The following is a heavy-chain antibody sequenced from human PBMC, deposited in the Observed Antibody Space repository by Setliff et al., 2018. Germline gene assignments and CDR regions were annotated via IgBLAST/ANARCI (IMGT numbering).Heavy chain of an antibody. Sequence: SETLSLTCTVSGGSISSSSYYWGWIRQPPGKGLEWIGSIYYSGSTYYNPSLKSRVTISVDKSKNQFSLKLSSVTAADTAVYYCARNDRPWRYYFDYWGQGTLVTVSS. V-gene: IGHV4-39*07. D-gene: IGHD3-9*01. CDR1: GGSISSSSYY. CDR3: ARNDRPWRYYFDY. CDR2: IYYSGST. J-gene: IGHJ4*02.